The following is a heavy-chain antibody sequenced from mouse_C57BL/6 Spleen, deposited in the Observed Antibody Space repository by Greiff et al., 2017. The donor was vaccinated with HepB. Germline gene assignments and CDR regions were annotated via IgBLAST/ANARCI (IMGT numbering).Heavy chain of an antibody. Sequence: VQLQESGAELVRPGASVTLSCKASGYTFTDYEMHWVKQTPVHGLEWIGAIDPETGGTAYNQKFKGKAILTADKSSSTAYMELRSLTSEDSAVYYCTVEGAMDYWGQGTSVTVSS. CDR3: TVEGAMDY. CDR1: GYTFTDYE. J-gene: IGHJ4*01. V-gene: IGHV1-15*01. CDR2: IDPETGGT.